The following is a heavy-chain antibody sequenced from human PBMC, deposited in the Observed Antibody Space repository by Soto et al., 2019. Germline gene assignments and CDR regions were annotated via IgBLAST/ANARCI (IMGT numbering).Heavy chain of an antibody. CDR1: GFTFSSYA. CDR3: ARVLPWFGEPLDV. D-gene: IGHD3-10*01. V-gene: IGHV3-30-3*01. Sequence: LRLSCAASGFTFSSYAMHWVRQAPGKGLEWVAVISYVGSNKYYADSVKGRFTISRDNSKNTLYLQMNSLRAEDTAVYYCARVLPWFGEPLDVWGQGTTVTVSS. J-gene: IGHJ6*02. CDR2: ISYVGSNK.